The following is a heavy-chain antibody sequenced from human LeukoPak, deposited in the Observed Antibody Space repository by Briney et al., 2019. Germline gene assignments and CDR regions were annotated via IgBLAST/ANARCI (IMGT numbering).Heavy chain of an antibody. J-gene: IGHJ6*03. CDR1: GFTFSSYA. CDR3: ARASQFLEPTVYYYYMDV. D-gene: IGHD3-3*01. Sequence: PGGSLRLSCAASGFTFSSYAMSWVRQPPGKGLEWIGEINHSGSTNYNPSLKSRVTISVDTSKNQFSLKLSSVTAADTAVYYCARASQFLEPTVYYYYMDVWGKGTTVTVSS. V-gene: IGHV4-34*01. CDR2: INHSGST.